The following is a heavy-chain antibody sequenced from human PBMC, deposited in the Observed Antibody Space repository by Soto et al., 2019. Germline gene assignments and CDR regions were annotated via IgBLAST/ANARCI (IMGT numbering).Heavy chain of an antibody. V-gene: IGHV3-11*01. CDR3: ASPPIDDFIWGSYRY. D-gene: IGHD3-16*02. CDR1: GFTFSDYY. Sequence: QVQLVESGGGLVKPGGSLRLSCAASGFTFSDYYMSWIRQAPGKGLEWVSYISSSGSTIYYADSVKGRFTISRDNANNSLYLQMNSLRAEDTELYYCASPPIDDFIWGSYRYWCQGTLVTVSS. J-gene: IGHJ4*02. CDR2: ISSSGSTI.